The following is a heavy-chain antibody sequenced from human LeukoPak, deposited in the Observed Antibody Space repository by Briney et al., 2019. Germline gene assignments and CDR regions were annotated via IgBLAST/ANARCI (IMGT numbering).Heavy chain of an antibody. CDR2: IKKTGSET. J-gene: IGHJ4*02. Sequence: PGGSLRLSCAASGFTFSHFWMSWVRQAPGKGLEWVAYIKKTGSETYYVDSVKGRFTITRDNTRNSLFLQMYSLRAEDTAVYFCAREDGYCSGGNCYSHFDSWGQGTLVTVSS. D-gene: IGHD2-15*01. CDR3: AREDGYCSGGNCYSHFDS. CDR1: GFTFSHFW. V-gene: IGHV3-7*01.